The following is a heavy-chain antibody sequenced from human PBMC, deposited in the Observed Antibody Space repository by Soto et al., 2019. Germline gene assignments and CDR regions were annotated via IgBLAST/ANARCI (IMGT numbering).Heavy chain of an antibody. CDR3: TTDASLYKDYYYYGMDV. J-gene: IGHJ6*02. CDR2: IKSKTDGGTT. V-gene: IGHV3-15*07. D-gene: IGHD1-1*01. Sequence: EVQLVESGGGLVKPGGSLRLSCAASGFTFSNAWMNWVRQAPGKGLEWVGRIKSKTDGGTTDYAAPVKGRFTISRDDSKNTLYLQMNSLKTEDTAVYYCTTDASLYKDYYYYGMDVWGQGTTVTVSS. CDR1: GFTFSNAW.